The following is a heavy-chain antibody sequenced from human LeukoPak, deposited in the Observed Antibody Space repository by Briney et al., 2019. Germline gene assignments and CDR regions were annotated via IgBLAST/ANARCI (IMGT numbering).Heavy chain of an antibody. V-gene: IGHV3-30*03. CDR3: ARGATYYDYVWGSLGY. Sequence: GGSLRLSCAASGFTFSSYSMNWVRQAPGKGLEWVAVISYDGSNKYYADSVKGRFTISRDNSKNTLYLQMNSLRAEDTAVYYCARGATYYDYVWGSLGYWGQGTLVTVSS. D-gene: IGHD3-16*01. CDR2: ISYDGSNK. J-gene: IGHJ4*02. CDR1: GFTFSSYS.